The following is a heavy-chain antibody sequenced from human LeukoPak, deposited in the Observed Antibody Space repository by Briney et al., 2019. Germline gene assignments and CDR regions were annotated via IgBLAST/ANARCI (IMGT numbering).Heavy chain of an antibody. CDR1: GFTFSSYA. CDR3: ARDLKPNTRMVRGAHFDY. D-gene: IGHD3-10*01. V-gene: IGHV3-23*01. CDR2: ISGSGGST. J-gene: IGHJ4*02. Sequence: GGSLRLSCAASGFTFSSYAMSWVRQAPGKGLEWVSAISGSGGSTYYADSVKGRFTISRDNSKNTLYLQMNSLRAEDTAVYYCARDLKPNTRMVRGAHFDYWGQGTLVTVSS.